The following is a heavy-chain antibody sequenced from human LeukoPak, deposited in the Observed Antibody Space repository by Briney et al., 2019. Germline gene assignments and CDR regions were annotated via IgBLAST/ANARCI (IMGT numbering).Heavy chain of an antibody. V-gene: IGHV4-59*01. CDR3: ASGYSYGPDAFDI. D-gene: IGHD5-18*01. CDR2: TYYSGST. J-gene: IGHJ3*02. Sequence: SETLSLTCTVSGGSISSYYWSWIRQPPGKGLEWIGYTYYSGSTNYNPSLKSRVTISVDTSKNQFSLKLSSVTAADTAVYYCASGYSYGPDAFDIWGQGTMVTVSS. CDR1: GGSISSYY.